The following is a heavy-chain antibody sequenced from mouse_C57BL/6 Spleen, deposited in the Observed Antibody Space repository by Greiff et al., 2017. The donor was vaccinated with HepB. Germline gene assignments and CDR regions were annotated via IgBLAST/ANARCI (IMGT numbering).Heavy chain of an antibody. CDR3: ARGCNYFDY. D-gene: IGHD3-3*01. V-gene: IGHV1-82*01. Sequence: QVQLQQSGPELVKPGASVKISCKASGYAFSSSWMNWVKQRPGKGLEWIGRIYPGDGDTNYNGKFKGKATLTADKSSSTAYMQLSSLTSEDSAVYFCARGCNYFDYWGQGTTLTVSS. CDR1: GYAFSSSW. J-gene: IGHJ2*01. CDR2: IYPGDGDT.